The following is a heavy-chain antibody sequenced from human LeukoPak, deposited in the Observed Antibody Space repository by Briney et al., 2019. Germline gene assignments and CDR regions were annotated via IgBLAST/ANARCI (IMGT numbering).Heavy chain of an antibody. CDR2: ISYDGSNK. Sequence: PGGSLRLSCAASGFTFSSYAMHWVRQAPGKGLEWVAVISYDGSNKYYADSVKGRFTISRDNSKNTLYLQMNSLRAEDTAVYYCARDTTDDYGDYWGQGTLVTVSS. CDR1: GFTFSSYA. J-gene: IGHJ4*02. CDR3: ARDTTDDYGDY. V-gene: IGHV3-30-3*01. D-gene: IGHD1-1*01.